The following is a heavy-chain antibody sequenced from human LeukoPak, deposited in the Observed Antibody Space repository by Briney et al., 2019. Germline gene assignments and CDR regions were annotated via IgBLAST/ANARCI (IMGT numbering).Heavy chain of an antibody. CDR2: ISGSGGST. V-gene: IGHV3-23*01. CDR3: AKGRDSYAILDY. CDR1: GFTFSSYW. J-gene: IGHJ4*02. Sequence: GGSLRLSCAASGFTFSSYWMHWVRQAPGKGLEWVSAISGSGGSTYYANSVKGRFTISRDNYKSTLYLQMSSLRAEDTAVYYCAKGRDSYAILDYWGQGTLVTVSS. D-gene: IGHD2-8*01.